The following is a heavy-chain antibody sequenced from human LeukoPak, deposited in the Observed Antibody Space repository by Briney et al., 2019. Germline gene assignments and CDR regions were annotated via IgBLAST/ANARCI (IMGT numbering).Heavy chain of an antibody. CDR3: ARDFEAHDLRPIGY. J-gene: IGHJ4*02. CDR2: ISYGGDNK. D-gene: IGHD3-3*01. V-gene: IGHV3-30*01. Sequence: GGSLRLSCAASGFTFSSYAMHWVRQAPGKGLEWVAVISYGGDNKYYADSVKGRFTVSRDNSKNKLYLQMNRLRAEDTAVYYCARDFEAHDLRPIGYWGQGTLVTVSS. CDR1: GFTFSSYA.